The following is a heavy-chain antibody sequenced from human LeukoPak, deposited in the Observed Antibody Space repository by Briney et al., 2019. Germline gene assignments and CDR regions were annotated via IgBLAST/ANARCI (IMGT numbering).Heavy chain of an antibody. CDR2: ISWNSGSI. CDR1: GFTFSNYA. V-gene: IGHV3-9*01. CDR3: AKVGGKDYSNYVGFSRVPYFDY. J-gene: IGHJ4*02. Sequence: PGGSLRLSCAASGFTFSNYAMSWVRQAPGKGLEWVSGISWNSGSIGYADSVKGRFTISRDNAKNSLYLQMNSLRAEDTALYYCAKVGGKDYSNYVGFSRVPYFDYWGQGTLVTVSS. D-gene: IGHD4-11*01.